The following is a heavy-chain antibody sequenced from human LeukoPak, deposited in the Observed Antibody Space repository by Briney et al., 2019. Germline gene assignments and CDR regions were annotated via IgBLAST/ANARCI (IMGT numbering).Heavy chain of an antibody. CDR3: ARSSTTYYYDTSSHY. D-gene: IGHD3-22*01. Sequence: GGSLRLSCAASGFTFSSYAMSWVRQAPGKGLEWVSAISGSGGTTYYADSVKGRFTISRDTAKNSLYLQMNSLRAEDTAVYYCARSSTTYYYDTSSHYWGQGTLVTVSS. CDR1: GFTFSSYA. V-gene: IGHV3-23*01. J-gene: IGHJ4*02. CDR2: ISGSGGTT.